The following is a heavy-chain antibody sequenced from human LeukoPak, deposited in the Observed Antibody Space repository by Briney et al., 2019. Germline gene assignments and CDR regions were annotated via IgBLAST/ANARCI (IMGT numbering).Heavy chain of an antibody. CDR3: ARVTGYVMEDYFDY. V-gene: IGHV4-39*07. D-gene: IGHD3-9*01. Sequence: TSETLSLTCSVSGGSIRSTTYYWGWIRQPPGKGLEWIGSIYYSGNTYYSPSLMSRVTISVDTSKNQFSLNLSSVTAADTAVYYCARVTGYVMEDYFDYWGQGTLVTVSS. CDR1: GGSIRSTTYY. J-gene: IGHJ4*02. CDR2: IYYSGNT.